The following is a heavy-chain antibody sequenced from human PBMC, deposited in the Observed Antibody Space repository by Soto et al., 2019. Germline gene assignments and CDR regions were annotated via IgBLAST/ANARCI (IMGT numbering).Heavy chain of an antibody. CDR3: ATASYCSGGSCYYDAFDI. CDR2: FDPEDGET. J-gene: IGHJ3*02. CDR1: GYTLTELS. Sequence: ASVKVSCKVSGYTLTELSMHWVRQAPGKGLEWMGGFDPEDGETIYARKFQGRVTMTEDTSTDTAYMELSSLRSEDTAVYYCATASYCSGGSCYYDAFDIWGQGTMVTVSS. V-gene: IGHV1-24*01. D-gene: IGHD2-15*01.